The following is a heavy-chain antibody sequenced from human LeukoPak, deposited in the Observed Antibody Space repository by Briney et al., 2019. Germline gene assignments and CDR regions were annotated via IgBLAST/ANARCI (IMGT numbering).Heavy chain of an antibody. J-gene: IGHJ3*02. CDR1: GGSISSYY. D-gene: IGHD3-22*01. V-gene: IGHV4-59*12. CDR3: ARGDDSSGYSAFDI. Sequence: SETLSLTCTVSGGSISSYYWSWIRQPPGKGPEWIGYIYYSGSTNYNPSLKSRVTISVDTSKKQFSLKLSSVTAADTAVYYCARGDDSSGYSAFDIWGQGTMVTVSS. CDR2: IYYSGST.